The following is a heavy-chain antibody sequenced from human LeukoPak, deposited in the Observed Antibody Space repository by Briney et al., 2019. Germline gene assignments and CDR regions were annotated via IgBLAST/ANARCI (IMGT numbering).Heavy chain of an antibody. CDR3: ARSGGLQKFDY. V-gene: IGHV3-30-3*01. Sequence: GGSLRLSCAASEFTFSNYAVHWVRQAPGKGLQWVAVISYDGNTIHYADSVKGRFTISRDTSKNTLYLQMNSLRTEDAAVYYCARSGGLQKFDYWGQGTLVTVSS. CDR2: ISYDGNTI. CDR1: EFTFSNYA. D-gene: IGHD4-11*01. J-gene: IGHJ4*02.